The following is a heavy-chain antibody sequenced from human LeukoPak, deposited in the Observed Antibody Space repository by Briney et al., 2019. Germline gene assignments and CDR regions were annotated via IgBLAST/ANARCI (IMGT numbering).Heavy chain of an antibody. J-gene: IGHJ6*02. CDR3: ARQYCSSTSCYYYYGMDV. D-gene: IGHD2-2*01. Sequence: ASVKVSCKASGYTFIGYYMHWVRQAPGQGLEWMGWINPNSGGTNYAQKFQGRVTMTRDTSISTAYMELSRLRSDDTAVYYCARQYCSSTSCYYYYGMDVWGQGTTVTVSS. CDR2: INPNSGGT. CDR1: GYTFIGYY. V-gene: IGHV1-2*02.